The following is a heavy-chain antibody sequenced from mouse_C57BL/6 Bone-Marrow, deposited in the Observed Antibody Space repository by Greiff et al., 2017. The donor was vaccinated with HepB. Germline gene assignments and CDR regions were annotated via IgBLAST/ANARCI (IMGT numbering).Heavy chain of an antibody. CDR3: AREVDY. CDR2: IDPSDSYT. J-gene: IGHJ4*01. Sequence: QVQLQQPGAELVRPGTSVKLSCKASGYTFTSYWKHWVKQSPGQGLEWIGVIDPSDSYTNYNQKFKGKATLTVNTSSSVAYLQLSSLTAEDSAVCCCAREVDYWGQVTSVTVSS. CDR1: GYTFTSYW. V-gene: IGHV1-59*01.